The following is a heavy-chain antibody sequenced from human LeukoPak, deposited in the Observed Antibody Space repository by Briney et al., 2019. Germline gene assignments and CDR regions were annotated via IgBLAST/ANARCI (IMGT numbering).Heavy chain of an antibody. CDR3: TKDIGYSTSSFGVDY. Sequence: SGGSLRLSCAASEFTFSSYSMNWVRQAPGKGLEWVSYITNSGNSKSYADSVKGRFTISRDNAKTSLYLQMNSLRAEDTALYYCTKDIGYSTSSFGVDYWGQGTLVTVSS. CDR2: ITNSGNSK. D-gene: IGHD3-16*01. CDR1: EFTFSSYS. J-gene: IGHJ4*02. V-gene: IGHV3-48*04.